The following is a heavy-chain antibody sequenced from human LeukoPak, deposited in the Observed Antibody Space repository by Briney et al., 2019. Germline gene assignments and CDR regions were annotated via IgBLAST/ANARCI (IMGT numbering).Heavy chain of an antibody. Sequence: ASVKVSCKASGYTFTGYYMHWVRQAPGQGLEWMGWINPNSGGTNYAQKFQGRVTMTRDTSISTAYMELSRLRSDDTAVYYCARAKEYQLLPYNWFDPWGQGTLVTVPS. CDR1: GYTFTGYY. CDR2: INPNSGGT. D-gene: IGHD2-2*01. V-gene: IGHV1-2*02. CDR3: ARAKEYQLLPYNWFDP. J-gene: IGHJ5*02.